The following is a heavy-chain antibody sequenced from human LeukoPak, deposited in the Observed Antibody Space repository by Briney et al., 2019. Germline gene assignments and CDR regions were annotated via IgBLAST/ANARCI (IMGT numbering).Heavy chain of an antibody. CDR3: VADFWSGYYVPKLYYYYGMDV. V-gene: IGHV1-8*01. Sequence: ASVKVSCKASGYTFTSYDINWVRQATGQGLEWMGWMNPNSGNTGYAQKFQGRVTMTRNTSISTAYMELSSLRSEDTAVYYCVADFWSGYYVPKLYYYYGMDVWGQGTTVTVSS. J-gene: IGHJ6*02. CDR2: MNPNSGNT. D-gene: IGHD3-3*01. CDR1: GYTFTSYD.